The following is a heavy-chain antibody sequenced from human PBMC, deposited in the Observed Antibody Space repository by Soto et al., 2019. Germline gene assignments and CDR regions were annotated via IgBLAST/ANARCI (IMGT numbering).Heavy chain of an antibody. CDR2: INHSGST. V-gene: IGHV4-34*01. D-gene: IGHD4-17*01. CDR1: GGSFSGYY. Sequence: SETLSLTCAVYGGSFSGYYWSWIRQPPGKGLEWIGEINHSGSTNYNPSHKSRVTISVDTSKYQFSLKLISVTAADTAVYYCASGMFSPSRPIKTTVTRLFWFDPWGQGTLVTVSS. CDR3: ASGMFSPSRPIKTTVTRLFWFDP. J-gene: IGHJ5*02.